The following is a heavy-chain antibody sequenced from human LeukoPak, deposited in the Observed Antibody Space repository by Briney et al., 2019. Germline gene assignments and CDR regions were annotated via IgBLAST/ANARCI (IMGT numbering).Heavy chain of an antibody. Sequence: GASVKVSCKASGYTFTGYYMHWVRQAPGQGLEWMGWINPNSGGTNYAQKFQGRVTMTRDTSIGTAYMELSRLRSDDTAVYYCARDRGHYSSSWYVDDAFDIWGQGTMVTVSS. J-gene: IGHJ3*02. CDR2: INPNSGGT. CDR3: ARDRGHYSSSWYVDDAFDI. D-gene: IGHD6-13*01. CDR1: GYTFTGYY. V-gene: IGHV1-2*02.